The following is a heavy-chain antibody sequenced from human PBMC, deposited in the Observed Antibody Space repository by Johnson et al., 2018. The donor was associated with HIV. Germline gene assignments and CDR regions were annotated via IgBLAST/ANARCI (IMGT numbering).Heavy chain of an antibody. D-gene: IGHD1-26*01. Sequence: QVQLVESGGGLVQPGGSLRLSCAASGFTFSSYDMHWVRQPPGKGLEWVAVISYDGSNKYYLDSVKGRFTVSRDNSKNTLYLQMNSLRGEDTALYYCARVVAFGWELNDAFDIWGQGTMVTVSS. CDR2: ISYDGSNK. CDR3: ARVVAFGWELNDAFDI. CDR1: GFTFSSYD. J-gene: IGHJ3*02. V-gene: IGHV3-30*03.